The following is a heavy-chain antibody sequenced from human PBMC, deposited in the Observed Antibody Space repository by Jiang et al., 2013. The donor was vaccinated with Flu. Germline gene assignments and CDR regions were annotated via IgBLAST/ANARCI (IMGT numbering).Heavy chain of an antibody. CDR2: VDPEDGKP. V-gene: IGHV1-69-2*01. CDR3: ATDQKVSDIEATGPYNYYYMAF. Sequence: HWVANRLPWKRDVEWMGLVDPEDGKPVYAEKFQGRVTLTADTSTDTAYMELSSLRSEDTAVYYCATDQKVSDIEATGPYNYYYMAFWGKGTTVIVSS. D-gene: IGHD6-13*01. J-gene: IGHJ6*03.